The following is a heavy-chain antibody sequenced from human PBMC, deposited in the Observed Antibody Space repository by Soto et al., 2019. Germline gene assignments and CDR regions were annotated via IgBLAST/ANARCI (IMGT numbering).Heavy chain of an antibody. CDR3: ARFNGSGTNYYMAV. D-gene: IGHD3-10*01. V-gene: IGHV1-18*01. CDR1: GYIFTSYG. J-gene: IGHJ6*03. Sequence: QVQLVQSGAELKKPGASAKVSCKASGYIFTSYGISWVRQAPGQGLEWMAWISVDSGNTNYAQNFQGRVTMTTDTSASTAHMELRCLRSDDTAVYYCARFNGSGTNYYMAVWGKGTTVIVSS. CDR2: ISVDSGNT.